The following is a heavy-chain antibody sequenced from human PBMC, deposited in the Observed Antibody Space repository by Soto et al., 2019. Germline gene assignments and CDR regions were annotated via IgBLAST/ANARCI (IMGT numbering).Heavy chain of an antibody. CDR1: GFTFSSYG. Sequence: QVQLVESGGGVVQPGKSLRLSCEASGFTFSSYGMHWVRQAPGKGLEWVAVIWYDGSNTFHADSVRGRFTISRDTSKNTLYLQMNNLRADDTAVYYCARDGGYTVTTNYYYHGMDVWGRGTTVTVSS. CDR3: ARDGGYTVTTNYYYHGMDV. J-gene: IGHJ6*02. CDR2: IWYDGSNT. D-gene: IGHD4-4*01. V-gene: IGHV3-33*01.